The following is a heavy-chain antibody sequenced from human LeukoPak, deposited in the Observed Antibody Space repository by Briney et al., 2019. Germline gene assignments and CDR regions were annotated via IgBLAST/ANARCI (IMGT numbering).Heavy chain of an antibody. D-gene: IGHD1-14*01. V-gene: IGHV1-2*02. CDR2: INPNSGGT. CDR1: GYTFTGYY. CDR3: ARAEPPYAVGVRCSGFDY. Sequence: ASVKVSCKASGYTFTGYYMHWVRQAPGQGLEWMGWINPNSGGTNYAQKFQGRVTMTRDTSISTAYMELSRLRSDDTAVYYCARAEPPYAVGVRCSGFDYWGQGTLVTVSS. J-gene: IGHJ4*02.